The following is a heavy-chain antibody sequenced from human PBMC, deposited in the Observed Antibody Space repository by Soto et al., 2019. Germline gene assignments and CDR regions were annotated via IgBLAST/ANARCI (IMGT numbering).Heavy chain of an antibody. J-gene: IGHJ3*01. CDR3: TKGATTSCFSAVAL. Sequence: EVQLVESGGGLVQPGRSLRLSCSASGFTFDDYDMNWVRQAPGKGLEWVSSISWNSGNIVYADSVRGRFTISRDNAKTTLQLQMTSLRAEDTALYHWTKGATTSCFSAVALWGQGKMVTVSS. V-gene: IGHV3-9*01. D-gene: IGHD2-2*01. CDR2: ISWNSGNI. CDR1: GFTFDDYD.